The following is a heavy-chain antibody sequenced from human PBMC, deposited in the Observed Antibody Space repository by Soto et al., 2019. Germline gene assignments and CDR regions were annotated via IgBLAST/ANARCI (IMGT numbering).Heavy chain of an antibody. CDR3: ASRLTSDQFDD. CDR2: VYPGGST. V-gene: IGHV4-4*02. CDR1: GASINSNNW. D-gene: IGHD4-4*01. Sequence: QVQLQESGPGLVKPSGTLSLTCTVSGASINSNNWWSWVRQPPGKGLEWIGGVYPGGSTNYNPSLKSRVTISVDKSKNHFSLMLRSMTAADTAVYYCASRLTSDQFDDWGQGTLVTVSS. J-gene: IGHJ4*02.